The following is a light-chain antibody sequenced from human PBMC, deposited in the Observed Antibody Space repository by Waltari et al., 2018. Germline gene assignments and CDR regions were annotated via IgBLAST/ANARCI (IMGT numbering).Light chain of an antibody. V-gene: IGLV2-23*01. J-gene: IGLJ1*01. CDR2: EAS. CDR3: CSYVGSSTSYV. CDR1: SNDVGTDNL. Sequence: QSAQTQPASVSGSPGQSITISCTGVSNDVGTDNLVAWYQQYPGKAPKLMIYEASKRPSGVSNRCSGSKSGNTASLTISGLQAEDEADYFCCSYVGSSTSYVFGIGTKVTVL.